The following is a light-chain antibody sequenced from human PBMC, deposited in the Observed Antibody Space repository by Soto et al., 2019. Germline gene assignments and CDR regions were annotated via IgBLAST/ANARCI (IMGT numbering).Light chain of an antibody. CDR1: QSISTY. CDR2: GAS. J-gene: IGKJ4*01. CDR3: QQTFITPPLT. Sequence: DIQMTQSPSSLSASIGDRITITCRASQSISTYLNWYQQKPGKAPSLLIYGASTLQSGVPSRFSGSWSATHFTLTISSLQPEDYATYYCQQTFITPPLTFGGGTKVEIK. V-gene: IGKV1-39*01.